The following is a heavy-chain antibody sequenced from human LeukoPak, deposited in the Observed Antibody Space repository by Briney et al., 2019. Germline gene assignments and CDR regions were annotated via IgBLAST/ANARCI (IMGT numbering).Heavy chain of an antibody. D-gene: IGHD3-3*01. CDR2: GHHSGST. CDR1: GYSITSNYY. CDR3: ARDGSRGGFWSGSSLHSMDV. J-gene: IGHJ6*03. Sequence: SETRSLASTVYGYSITSNYYWGWVRQAPGKGLEWIGSGHHSGSTYYNPSLKRRVSISVDTSKDQFSLKVTYVTAADTAVYYCARDGSRGGFWSGSSLHSMDVWGKGTSVTVSS. V-gene: IGHV4-38-2*02.